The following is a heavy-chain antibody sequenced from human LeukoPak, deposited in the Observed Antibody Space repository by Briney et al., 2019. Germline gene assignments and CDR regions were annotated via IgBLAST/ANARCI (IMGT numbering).Heavy chain of an antibody. CDR2: INGNDGST. V-gene: IGHV1-2*02. D-gene: IGHD1-14*01. CDR3: ARDEGSTYNQLDY. CDR1: GYTFANFY. J-gene: IGHJ4*02. Sequence: ASVKDSCKASGYTFANFYIHWVRQAPGQGPEWMGWINGNDGSTNYALKFQGRVTMTRVTAISTVYMDLSGLRPDDTAIYYCARDEGSTYNQLDYWGQGTLVTVSS.